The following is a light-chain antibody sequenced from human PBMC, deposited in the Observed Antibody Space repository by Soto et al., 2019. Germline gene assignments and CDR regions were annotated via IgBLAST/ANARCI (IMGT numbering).Light chain of an antibody. V-gene: IGKV3-15*01. CDR1: QSVGSD. CDR2: GAS. Sequence: EIVMTQSPATLSVSPGEGATLSCRASQSVGSDLAWYQQKPGQAPRLLIYGASTRATGIPARFSGSGSGTEFTLTISSLQSEDFAVYYCQQSNNWPRTFGQGTKVDIK. CDR3: QQSNNWPRT. J-gene: IGKJ1*01.